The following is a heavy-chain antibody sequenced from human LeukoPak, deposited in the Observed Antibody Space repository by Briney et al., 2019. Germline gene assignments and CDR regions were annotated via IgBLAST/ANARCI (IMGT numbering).Heavy chain of an antibody. CDR3: ARGKPYYYGSVPLNWFDP. CDR1: GGSISSGDYY. J-gene: IGHJ5*02. Sequence: SQTLSLTCTVSGGSISSGDYYWSWIRQPPGKGLEWIGYIYYSGSTYYNPSLKSRVTISVDTSKNQFSLKLSSVTAADTAVYYCARGKPYYYGSVPLNWFDPWGQGTLVTVSS. CDR2: IYYSGST. D-gene: IGHD3-10*01. V-gene: IGHV4-30-4*01.